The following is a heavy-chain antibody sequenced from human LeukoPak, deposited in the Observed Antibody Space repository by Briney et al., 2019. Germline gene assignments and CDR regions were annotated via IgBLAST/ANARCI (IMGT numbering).Heavy chain of an antibody. CDR1: GYTFAGYY. CDR3: ARESGGYYFDY. CDR2: INPNSGGT. D-gene: IGHD3-22*01. V-gene: IGHV1-2*02. J-gene: IGHJ4*02. Sequence: ASVKVSCKASGYTFAGYYMHWVRQAPGQGLEWMGWINPNSGGTNYAQKFQGRVTMTRDTSISTAYMEPSRLRSDDTAVYYCARESGGYYFDYWGQGTLVTVSS.